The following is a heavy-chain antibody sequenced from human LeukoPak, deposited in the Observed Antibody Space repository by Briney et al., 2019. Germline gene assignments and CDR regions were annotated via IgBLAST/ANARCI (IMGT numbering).Heavy chain of an antibody. CDR3: ARWVPARFFYFDY. J-gene: IGHJ4*02. V-gene: IGHV1-69*13. CDR2: IIPIFGTA. CDR1: GGTFSSYA. D-gene: IGHD2-2*01. Sequence: SVKVSCKASGGTFSSYAISWVRQAPGQGLEWMGGIIPIFGTANYAQKFQGRVTITADESTSTAYMELSSLRSEDTAVYYCARWVPARFFYFDYWGQGTLVTVSS.